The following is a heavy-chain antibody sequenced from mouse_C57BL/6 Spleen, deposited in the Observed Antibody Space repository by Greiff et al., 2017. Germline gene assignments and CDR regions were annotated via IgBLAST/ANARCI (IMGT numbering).Heavy chain of an antibody. CDR2: IDPSDSET. V-gene: IGHV1-52*01. D-gene: IGHD1-1*01. CDR3: ARKGDYYGSSPYYYAMDY. Sequence: QVQLQQPGAELVRPGSSVKLSCKASGYTFTSYWMHWVKQRPIQGLEWIGNIDPSDSETHYNQKFKDKATLTVDKSSSTANMQLSSLTSEDSAVYYCARKGDYYGSSPYYYAMDYWGQGTSVTVSS. CDR1: GYTFTSYW. J-gene: IGHJ4*01.